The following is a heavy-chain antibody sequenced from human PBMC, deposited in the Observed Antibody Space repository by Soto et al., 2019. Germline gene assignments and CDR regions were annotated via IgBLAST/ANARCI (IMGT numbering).Heavy chain of an antibody. CDR2: ISSSSSYI. V-gene: IGHV3-21*01. CDR1: RVTFSSYS. J-gene: IGHJ3*02. Sequence: PGGSLRLSCAASRVTFSSYSMNWVRQAPGKGLEWVSSISSSSSYIYYADSVKGRFTISRDNAKNSLYLQMNSLRAEDTAVYYCARESIAATSQAYDAFDIWGQGTMVTVSS. CDR3: ARESIAATSQAYDAFDI. D-gene: IGHD6-6*01.